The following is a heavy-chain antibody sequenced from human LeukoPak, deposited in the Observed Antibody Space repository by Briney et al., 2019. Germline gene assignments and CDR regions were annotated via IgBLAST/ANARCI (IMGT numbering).Heavy chain of an antibody. Sequence: SETLSLTCAVYGGSFSGYYWSWIRQPPGKGLEWIGXXXXSGSTNYNPSLKSRVTISVDTSKNQFSLKLSSVTAADTAVYYCARAGSAKRKYSSSWYRYWGQGTLVTVSS. D-gene: IGHD6-13*01. CDR1: GGSFSGYY. CDR3: ARAGSAKRKYSSSWYRY. CDR2: XXXSGST. V-gene: IGHV4-34*01. J-gene: IGHJ4*02.